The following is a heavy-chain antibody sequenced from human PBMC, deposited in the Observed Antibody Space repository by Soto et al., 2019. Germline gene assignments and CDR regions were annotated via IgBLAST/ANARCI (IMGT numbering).Heavy chain of an antibody. J-gene: IGHJ4*02. CDR2: INAGNGNT. Sequence: ASVKVSCKASGYRFTSYAMHWGRQAPGQRLEWMGWINAGNGNTKYSQKFQGRVTITRDTSASTAYMELSSLRSEDTAVYYCVHSSGYYFFEDWGQGTLVTVCS. D-gene: IGHD3-22*01. CDR1: GYRFTSYA. CDR3: VHSSGYYFFED. V-gene: IGHV1-3*01.